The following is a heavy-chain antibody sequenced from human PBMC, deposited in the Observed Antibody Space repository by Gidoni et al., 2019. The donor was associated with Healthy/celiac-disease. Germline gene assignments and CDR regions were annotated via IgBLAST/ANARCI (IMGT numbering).Heavy chain of an antibody. J-gene: IGHJ6*03. V-gene: IGHV3-21*01. CDR2: ISSSSSYI. D-gene: IGHD2-2*01. CDR1: GFTFSSYS. CDR3: ARRGIVVVPAAMRPNYYYYYMDV. Sequence: EVQLVESGGGLVKPGGSLRLSCAASGFTFSSYSMNWVRQAPGKGLEWVSSISSSSSYIYYADSVKGRFTISRDNAKNSLYLQMNSLRAEDTAVYYCARRGIVVVPAAMRPNYYYYYMDVWGKGTTVTVS.